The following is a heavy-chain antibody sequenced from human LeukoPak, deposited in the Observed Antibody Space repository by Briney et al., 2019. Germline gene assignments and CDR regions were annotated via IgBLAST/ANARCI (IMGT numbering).Heavy chain of an antibody. CDR1: ADSMNNYY. Sequence: SGTLSLTCSVFADSMNNYYWNWIRQPPGKALEWIGEMYHSGSTNYNPSLKSRVTISVDKSKNQFSLKLSSVTAADTAVYYCGRKIAVAPYYFDYWGQGTLVTVSS. CDR3: GRKIAVAPYYFDY. D-gene: IGHD6-19*01. CDR2: MYHSGST. V-gene: IGHV4-4*02. J-gene: IGHJ4*02.